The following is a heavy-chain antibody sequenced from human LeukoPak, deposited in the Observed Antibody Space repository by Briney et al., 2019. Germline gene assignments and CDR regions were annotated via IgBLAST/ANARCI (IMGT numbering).Heavy chain of an antibody. D-gene: IGHD3-22*01. CDR2: IGSSGSPT. J-gene: IGHJ6*02. CDR3: ARRPYSDTSGRLSDV. Sequence: PGGSLRLSCAASGFSFSSYNMNWVRQAPGKGREWGSYIGSSGSPTHYADSVRGRFTISRDNAKNSLYLHMNRLRDDDTALYYCARRPYSDTSGRLSDVWGQGTTVTVSS. CDR1: GFSFSSYN. V-gene: IGHV3-48*02.